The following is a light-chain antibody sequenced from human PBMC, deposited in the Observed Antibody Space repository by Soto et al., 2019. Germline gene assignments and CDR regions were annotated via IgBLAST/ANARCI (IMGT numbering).Light chain of an antibody. CDR3: KQYSDWPWT. V-gene: IGKV3-15*01. CDR1: QSVSSN. CDR2: GAS. J-gene: IGKJ1*01. Sequence: EIVMTQSPATLSVSPGERATLSCGASQSVSSNLAWYQQNPGQAPRLLIYGASSRATGVPARFSGSGSGTEFTLTIDSLQSEDFVVYYCKQYSDWPWTFGQGTKVDIK.